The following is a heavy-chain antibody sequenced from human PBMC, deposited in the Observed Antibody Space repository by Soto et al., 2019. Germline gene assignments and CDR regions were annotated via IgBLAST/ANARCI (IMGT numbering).Heavy chain of an antibody. CDR2: INPNGGAT. CDR3: ARESGGATATLDYYYFYMDV. CDR1: GYTFTNYG. V-gene: IGHV1-2*02. J-gene: IGHJ6*03. D-gene: IGHD1-26*01. Sequence: GASVKVSCKASGYTFTNYGINWVRQAPGQGLEWMGWINPNGGATKYAQKFQGRVTVTRDTSIRTVYMELSSLRSDDTAVYYCARESGGATATLDYYYFYMDVWGKGTTVTVSS.